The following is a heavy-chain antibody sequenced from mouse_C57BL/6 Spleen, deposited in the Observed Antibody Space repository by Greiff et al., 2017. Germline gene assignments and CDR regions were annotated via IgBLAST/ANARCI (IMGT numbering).Heavy chain of an antibody. CDR3: ARWITTVVDAMDY. CDR1: GYTFTSYW. CDR2: IYPGSGST. D-gene: IGHD1-1*01. V-gene: IGHV1-55*01. Sequence: MQLQQPGAELVKPGASVKMSCKASGYTFTSYWITWVKQRPGQGLEWIGDIYPGSGSTNYNEKFKSKATLTVDTSSSTAYMQLSSLTSEDSAVYYCARWITTVVDAMDYWGQGTSVTVSS. J-gene: IGHJ4*01.